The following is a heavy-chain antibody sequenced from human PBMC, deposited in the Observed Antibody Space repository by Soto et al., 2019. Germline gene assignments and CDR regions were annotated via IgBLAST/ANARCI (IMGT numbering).Heavy chain of an antibody. J-gene: IGHJ4*02. CDR2: ISYDESNK. Sequence: GGSLRLSCAASGFTFSSYGMHWVRQAPGKGLEWVAVISYDESNKYYADSVKGRFTISRDNSKNTLYLQMNSLRAEDTAVYYCAKEISSGWYYFDYWGPGTLVTVSS. V-gene: IGHV3-30*18. D-gene: IGHD6-19*01. CDR3: AKEISSGWYYFDY. CDR1: GFTFSSYG.